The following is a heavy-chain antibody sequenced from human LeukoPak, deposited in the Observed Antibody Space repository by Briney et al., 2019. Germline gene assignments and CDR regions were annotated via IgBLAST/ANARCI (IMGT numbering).Heavy chain of an antibody. Sequence: TGGSLRLSCAASGFTFSSYAMSWVRQAPGKGLEWVSAISGSGGSTYYADSVKGRFTISRDNSKNTLYLQMNSLRAEDTAVYYCAKGGYSSGWIDAFDIWGQGTMVTVSS. CDR2: ISGSGGST. V-gene: IGHV3-23*01. J-gene: IGHJ3*02. CDR1: GFTFSSYA. CDR3: AKGGYSSGWIDAFDI. D-gene: IGHD6-19*01.